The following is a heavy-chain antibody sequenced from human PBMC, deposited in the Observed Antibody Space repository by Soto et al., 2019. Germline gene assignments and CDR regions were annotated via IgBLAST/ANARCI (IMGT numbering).Heavy chain of an antibody. CDR2: ISGSGGST. D-gene: IGHD2-8*01. CDR1: GFTFSSYA. Sequence: GGSLRLSCAASGFTFSSYAMSWVRQAPGKGLEWVSAISGSGGSTYYADSVKGRFTISRDNSKNTLYLQMNSLRAEDTAVYYCARDIVLMVYAIPSYWGQGTLVTVSS. J-gene: IGHJ4*02. CDR3: ARDIVLMVYAIPSY. V-gene: IGHV3-23*01.